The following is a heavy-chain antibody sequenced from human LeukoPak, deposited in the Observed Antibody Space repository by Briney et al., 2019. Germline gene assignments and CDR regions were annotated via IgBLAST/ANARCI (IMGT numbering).Heavy chain of an antibody. V-gene: IGHV3-23*01. Sequence: GGSLRLSCAASGLTFSSYAMSWVRQAPGKGLEWVSAISGSGGSTYYADSVKGRLTISRDNSKNTLYLQMNSLRAEDTAVYYCANDSYGILTGYVDYWGQGTLVAVSS. CDR3: ANDSYGILTGYVDY. J-gene: IGHJ4*02. CDR2: ISGSGGST. D-gene: IGHD3-9*01. CDR1: GLTFSSYA.